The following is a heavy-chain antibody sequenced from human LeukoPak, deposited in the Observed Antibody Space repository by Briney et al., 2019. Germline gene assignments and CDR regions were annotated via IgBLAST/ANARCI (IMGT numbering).Heavy chain of an antibody. D-gene: IGHD3-16*01. CDR3: ARQDSYTLGGFDY. CDR2: IYPGDSDT. CDR1: GYSFTSYW. Sequence: GESLQISCKGSGYSFTSYWIGWVRQMPGKGLEWLGIIYPGDSDTRYSPSFQGQVTISADKSTSTAYLQWSSLKASDTAMYYCARQDSYTLGGFDYWGQGTLVTVSS. J-gene: IGHJ4*02. V-gene: IGHV5-51*01.